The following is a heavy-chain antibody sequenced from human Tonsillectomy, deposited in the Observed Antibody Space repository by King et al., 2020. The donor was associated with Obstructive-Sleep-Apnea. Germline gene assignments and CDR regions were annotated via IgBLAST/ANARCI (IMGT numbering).Heavy chain of an antibody. CDR1: GFTFSDHY. CDR3: ARGGSYFPFDY. D-gene: IGHD1-26*01. J-gene: IGHJ4*02. CDR2: TRNKANSHST. V-gene: IGHV3-72*01. Sequence: VQLVESGGGLVQPGGSLRLSCAASGFTFSDHYMDWVRQPPGKGLEWIGRTRNKANSHSTEYAASVKDRFTISRDDSKNSMYLQISSLKTDDTAVYYCARGGSYFPFDYWGQGTLVTVSS.